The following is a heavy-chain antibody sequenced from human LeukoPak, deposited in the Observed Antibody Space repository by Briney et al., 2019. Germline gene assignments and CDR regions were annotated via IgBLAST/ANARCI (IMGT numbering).Heavy chain of an antibody. CDR2: ISYDGSNK. CDR1: GFTFSSYG. V-gene: IGHV3-30*18. CDR3: AKDHKYRIAAAGRGWYFDY. D-gene: IGHD6-13*01. J-gene: IGHJ4*02. Sequence: PGRSLRLSCAASGFTFSSYGMHWVRQAPGKGLEWVAVISYDGSNKYYADSVKGRFTISRDNSKNTLYLQMNSLRAEDTAVYYCAKDHKYRIAAAGRGWYFDYWGQGTLVTVSS.